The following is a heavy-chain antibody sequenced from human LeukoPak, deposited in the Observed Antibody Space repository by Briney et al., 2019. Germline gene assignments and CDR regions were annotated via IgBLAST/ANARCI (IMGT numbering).Heavy chain of an antibody. Sequence: GGSLRLSCTASGFTFGDYSVSWVRQAPGKGLEWLGFIRSKTYGGTTEYAASVNGRFTISRDYSKSIAYLQMSSLKTDDTAVYYCARGTYSFDYWGQGTLVTVSS. CDR1: GFTFGDYS. CDR3: ARGTYSFDY. J-gene: IGHJ4*02. D-gene: IGHD1-1*01. CDR2: IRSKTYGGTT. V-gene: IGHV3-49*04.